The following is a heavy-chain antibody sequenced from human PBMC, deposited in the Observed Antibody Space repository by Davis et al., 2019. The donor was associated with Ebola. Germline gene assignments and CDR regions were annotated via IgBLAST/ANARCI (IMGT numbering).Heavy chain of an antibody. D-gene: IGHD3-3*01. CDR2: IYYSGST. V-gene: IGHV4-59*01. CDR1: GGSISSYY. J-gene: IGHJ5*02. CDR3: ARGKSGPGGWFDP. Sequence: PSETLSLTCTVSGGSISSYYWSWIRQPPGKGLEWIGYIYYSGSTNYNPSLKSRVTISVDTSKNQFSLKLSSVTAADTAVYYCARGKSGPGGWFDPWGQGTLVTVSS.